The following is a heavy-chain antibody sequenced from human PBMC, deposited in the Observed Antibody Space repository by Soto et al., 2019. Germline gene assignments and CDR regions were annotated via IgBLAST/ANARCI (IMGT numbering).Heavy chain of an antibody. CDR2: IYYSGST. Sequence: LSLTCTVSGGSISSSSYYWGWIRQPPGKGLEWIGSIYYSGSTYYNPSLKSRVTISVDTSKNQFSLKLSSVTAADTAVYYCARRAYSSGWYYFDYWGQGTLVTVSS. CDR1: GGSISSSSYY. D-gene: IGHD6-19*01. CDR3: ARRAYSSGWYYFDY. V-gene: IGHV4-39*01. J-gene: IGHJ4*02.